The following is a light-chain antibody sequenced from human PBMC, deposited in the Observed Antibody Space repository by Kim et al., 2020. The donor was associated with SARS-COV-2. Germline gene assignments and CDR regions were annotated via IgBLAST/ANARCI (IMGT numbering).Light chain of an antibody. V-gene: IGKV3-11*01. J-gene: IGKJ4*01. CDR2: LVS. CDR3: FQRSAWPLT. CDR1: QSVSSN. Sequence: LSPEEGATLSCRASQSVSSNLAWYQQNPGQAPRLLIDLVSSRATGIPARFSSSGSGKDFTLTISSLEPEDFAVYYCFQRSAWPLTFGGGTKVDIK.